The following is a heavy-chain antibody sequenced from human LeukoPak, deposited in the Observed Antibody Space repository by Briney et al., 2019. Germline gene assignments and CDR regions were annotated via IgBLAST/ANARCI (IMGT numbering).Heavy chain of an antibody. CDR1: GFGFSNFW. V-gene: IGHV3-74*01. CDR2: IKTDGTTT. J-gene: IGHJ4*02. Sequence: GGSLRLSCAASGFGFSNFWMHWVRQAPGKGLVWVSRIKTDGTTTVYADSVKGRFTISRDNAKNSLYLQMNSLRAEDTAVYHCARPGTVVPAAIDYWGQGTLVTVSS. CDR3: ARPGTVVPAAIDY. D-gene: IGHD2-2*01.